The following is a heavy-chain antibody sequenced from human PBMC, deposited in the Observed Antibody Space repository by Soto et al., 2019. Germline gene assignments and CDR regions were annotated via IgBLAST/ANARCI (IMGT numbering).Heavy chain of an antibody. D-gene: IGHD6-6*01. Sequence: ASVKASCKASGYTFTGYYMHWVRQAPGQGLEWMGWINPNSGGTNYAQKFQGWVTMTRDTSISTAYMELSRLRSDDTAVYYCARDRGSSSSSRCGMDVWGQGTTVTVSS. J-gene: IGHJ6*02. CDR2: INPNSGGT. CDR1: GYTFTGYY. V-gene: IGHV1-2*04. CDR3: ARDRGSSSSSRCGMDV.